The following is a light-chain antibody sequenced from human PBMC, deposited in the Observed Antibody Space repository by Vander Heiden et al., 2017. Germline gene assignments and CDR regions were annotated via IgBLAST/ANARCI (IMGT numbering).Light chain of an antibody. CDR3: ETWDSSLTVVV. CDR1: SSSIGTNS. CDR2: DNN. J-gene: IGLJ2*01. V-gene: IGLV1-51*01. Sequence: QSVLTQPPSVSAAPGQKVTISCSGSSSSIGTNSVSWYQQLPGTAPRPLIYDNNQRPSGIPDRFSGSKSDTSATLGITGLQTGDEADYYCETWDSSLTVVVFGGGTKLTAL.